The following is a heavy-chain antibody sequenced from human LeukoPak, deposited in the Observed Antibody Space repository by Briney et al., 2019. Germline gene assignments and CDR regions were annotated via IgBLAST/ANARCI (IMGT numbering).Heavy chain of an antibody. D-gene: IGHD6-19*01. CDR3: ARDYLYSGWSYKVGAFDI. V-gene: IGHV3-21*01. CDR1: GFTFSSYS. Sequence: GGSLRLSCAASGFTFSSYSMNWVRQAPGKGLEWVSSINSSSSYIYYADSVKGRFTIPRDNAKNSLYLQTNSLRAEDTAVYYCARDYLYSGWSYKVGAFDIWGQGTMVTVSS. CDR2: INSSSSYI. J-gene: IGHJ3*02.